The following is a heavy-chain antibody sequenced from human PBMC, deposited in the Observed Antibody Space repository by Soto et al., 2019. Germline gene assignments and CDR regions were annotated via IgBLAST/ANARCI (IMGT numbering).Heavy chain of an antibody. Sequence: PSETLSLTCTVSGDSISSGDYYWSWIRQPPGKGLEWIGYIYYSGSTYYNPSLKSRVTISVDTSKNQFSLKLSSVTAADTAVYYCARDRPYYVILTGPNNWFDPWGQGTLVSVSS. D-gene: IGHD3-9*01. CDR1: GDSISSGDYY. V-gene: IGHV4-30-4*01. CDR3: ARDRPYYVILTGPNNWFDP. J-gene: IGHJ5*02. CDR2: IYYSGST.